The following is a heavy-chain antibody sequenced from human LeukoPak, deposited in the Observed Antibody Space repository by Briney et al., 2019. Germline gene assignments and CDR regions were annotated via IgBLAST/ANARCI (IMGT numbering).Heavy chain of an antibody. CDR2: IYHSGST. Sequence: SETLSLTCTVSGYSISSGYYGGWIRQPPGEGLEWIGRIYHSGSTYYNPSLKSPVTMSLDTSTNYFSLRLRSVTAADTAVYYCARGQARLAWFDPWGQGTLVIVSS. CDR1: GYSISSGYY. D-gene: IGHD6-19*01. V-gene: IGHV4-38-2*02. J-gene: IGHJ5*02. CDR3: ARGQARLAWFDP.